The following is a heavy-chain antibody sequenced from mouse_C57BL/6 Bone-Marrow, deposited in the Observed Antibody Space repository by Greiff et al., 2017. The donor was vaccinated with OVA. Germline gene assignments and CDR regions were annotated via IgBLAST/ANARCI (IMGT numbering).Heavy chain of an antibody. J-gene: IGHJ4*01. CDR2: IYPGDGDT. CDR1: GYAFSSSW. D-gene: IGHD3-1*01. Sequence: QVQLQQSGPELVKPGASVKISCTASGYAFSSSWMNWVKQRPGKGLEWIGRIYPGDGDTNYKGKFKGKATLTAEKSSSPAYMQLSSLTSEDSAVYFCARSGFKGAYYYAMDYWGQGTSVTVSS. CDR3: ARSGFKGAYYYAMDY. V-gene: IGHV1-82*01.